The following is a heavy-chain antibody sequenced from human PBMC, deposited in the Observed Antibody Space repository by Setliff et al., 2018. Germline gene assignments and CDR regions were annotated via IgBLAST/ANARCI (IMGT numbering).Heavy chain of an antibody. CDR2: INHSGST. D-gene: IGHD6-6*01. CDR3: ARGIRRKAARPGCYFDY. J-gene: IGHJ4*02. V-gene: IGHV4-34*01. Sequence: PSETLSLTCAVYGGSFSGYYWSWIRQPPGKGLEWIGEINHSGSTNYNPSLKSRVTISVDTSKNQFSLKLSSVTAADTAVYYCARGIRRKAARPGCYFDYWGQGTLVTVSS. CDR1: GGSFSGYY.